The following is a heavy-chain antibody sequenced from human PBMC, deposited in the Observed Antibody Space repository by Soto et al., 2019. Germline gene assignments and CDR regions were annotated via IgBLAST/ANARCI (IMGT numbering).Heavy chain of an antibody. CDR2: IYYSGST. Sequence: QLQLQESGPGLVKPSETLSLTCTVSGGSISSSSYYWGWIRQPPGKGLEWIGSIYYSGSTYYNPSLKSRVTISVDTSKNQFSLKLSSVTAADTAVYYCARGGEAAAPIINWFDPWGQGTLVTVSS. J-gene: IGHJ5*02. CDR3: ARGGEAAAPIINWFDP. D-gene: IGHD2-2*01. CDR1: GGSISSSSYY. V-gene: IGHV4-39*01.